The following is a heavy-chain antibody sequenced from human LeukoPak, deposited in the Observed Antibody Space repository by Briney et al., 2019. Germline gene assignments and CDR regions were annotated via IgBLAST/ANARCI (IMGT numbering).Heavy chain of an antibody. D-gene: IGHD3-9*01. CDR2: ISTYNGNT. V-gene: IGHV1-18*01. CDR3: ARVLTGYYRGDY. J-gene: IGHJ4*02. Sequence: ASVKVSCKASGGTFSSYAISRVRQAPGQGLEWMGWISTYNGNTNYVQWLQGRVTMTTDTSTSTAYMELRSLRSDDTAVYYCARVLTGYYRGDYWGQGTLVTVSS. CDR1: GGTFSSYA.